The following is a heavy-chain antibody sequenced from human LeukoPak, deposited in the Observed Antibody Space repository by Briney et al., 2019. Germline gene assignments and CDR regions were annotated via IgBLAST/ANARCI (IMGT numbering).Heavy chain of an antibody. V-gene: IGHV4-59*01. Sequence: SETLSLTCTVTGGSTSIYYWSWIRQPPGKGLQWIGYIYYSGSTNYNPSLKSRVTISVDTSKNQFSLKLISVTAADTAVYYCARDNPYSSSPHWYLDLWGRGTLVTVSS. CDR2: IYYSGST. CDR3: ARDNPYSSSPHWYLDL. CDR1: GGSTSIYY. J-gene: IGHJ2*01. D-gene: IGHD6-13*01.